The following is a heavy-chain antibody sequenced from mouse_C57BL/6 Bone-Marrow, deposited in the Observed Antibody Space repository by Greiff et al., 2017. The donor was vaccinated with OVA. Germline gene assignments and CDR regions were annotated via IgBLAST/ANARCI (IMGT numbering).Heavy chain of an antibody. Sequence: LQPGAELVMPGASVKLSCKASGYTFTSYWMHWVKQRPGQGLEWIGEIDPSDSYTNYNQKFKGKSTLTVDKSSSTAYMQLSSLTSEDSAVYYCARWGDYADYWGQGTTLTVSS. CDR1: GYTFTSYW. V-gene: IGHV1-69*01. J-gene: IGHJ2*01. CDR3: ARWGDYADY. CDR2: IDPSDSYT.